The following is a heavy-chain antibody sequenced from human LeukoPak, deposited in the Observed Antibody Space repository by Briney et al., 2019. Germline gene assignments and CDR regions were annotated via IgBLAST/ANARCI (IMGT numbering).Heavy chain of an antibody. D-gene: IGHD3-10*01. CDR3: VKKEDGSGSYYIRDALDY. V-gene: IGHV3-30*18. J-gene: IGHJ4*02. CDR1: GFTFSSYG. CDR2: ISYDGSNK. Sequence: GGSLRLSCAASGFTFSSYGMHWVRQAPGKGLEWVAVISYDGSNKYYADSVKGRFTISRDNSKNTLYLQMNSLRAEDTAVYYCVKKEDGSGSYYIRDALDYWGQGTLVTVSS.